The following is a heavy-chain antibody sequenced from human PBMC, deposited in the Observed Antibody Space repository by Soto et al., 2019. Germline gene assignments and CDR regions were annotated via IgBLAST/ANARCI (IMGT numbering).Heavy chain of an antibody. CDR2: INPNSGGT. CDR3: ARSLLYSGSGNSKYGGYYYYGMDV. Sequence: ASVKVSCKASGFTFTGYYMHWVRQAPGQGLEWMGWINPNSGGTNYAQKFQGWVTMTRDTSISTAYMELSRLRSDDTAVYYCARSLLYSGSGNSKYGGYYYYGMDVWGQGTTVTVSS. J-gene: IGHJ6*02. V-gene: IGHV1-2*04. D-gene: IGHD3-10*01. CDR1: GFTFTGYY.